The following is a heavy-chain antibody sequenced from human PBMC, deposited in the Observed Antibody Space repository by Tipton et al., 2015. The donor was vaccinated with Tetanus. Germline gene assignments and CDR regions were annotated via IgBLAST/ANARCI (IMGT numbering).Heavy chain of an antibody. CDR1: GFTFENYA. CDR3: TKGFSTSWSDRPDY. V-gene: IGHV3-9*01. CDR2: ISWNGGSI. D-gene: IGHD6-13*01. Sequence: SLRLSCVASGFTFENYAMHWVRQAPGKGPEWVSGISWNGGSIGYADSVKGRFTISRDNAKSSLYLQMNSLRVDDTALYYCTKGFSTSWSDRPDYWGQGTLVTVSS. J-gene: IGHJ4*02.